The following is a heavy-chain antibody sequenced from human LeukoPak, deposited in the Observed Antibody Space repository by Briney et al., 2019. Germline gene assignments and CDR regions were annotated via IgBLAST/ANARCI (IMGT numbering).Heavy chain of an antibody. CDR3: ARGEPEYYDILTGYPLDY. CDR2: INHSGST. Sequence: SETLSLTCAVYGGSFSGYYWRWIRQPPGKGLEWIGEINHSGSTNYNPSLKSRVTISVDTSKNQFSLKLSSVTAADTAVYYCARGEPEYYDILTGYPLDYWGQGTLVTVSS. D-gene: IGHD3-9*01. J-gene: IGHJ4*02. V-gene: IGHV4-34*01. CDR1: GGSFSGYY.